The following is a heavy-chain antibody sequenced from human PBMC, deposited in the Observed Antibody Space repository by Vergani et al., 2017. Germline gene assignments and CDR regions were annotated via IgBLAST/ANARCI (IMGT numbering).Heavy chain of an antibody. V-gene: IGHV1-69*04. J-gene: IGHJ6*02. Sequence: QVQMVQSGAEVKKTGSSVKVSCKASGGTFSSYAISWVRPAPGQGLEWMGRIIPILGIANYAQKFQGRVTITADKSTSTAYMELRSRRSEDTAVYYCARCXSTIFGVADYYYDGMDVWGQGTTVTVSS. D-gene: IGHD3-3*01. CDR3: ARCXSTIFGVADYYYDGMDV. CDR2: IIPILGIA. CDR1: GGTFSSYA.